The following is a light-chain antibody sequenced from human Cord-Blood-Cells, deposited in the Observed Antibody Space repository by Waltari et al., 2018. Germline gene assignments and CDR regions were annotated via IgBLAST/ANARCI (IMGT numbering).Light chain of an antibody. CDR3: CSYAGSSTYVV. CDR1: SSDVGSYNL. CDR2: EGS. J-gene: IGLJ2*01. V-gene: IGLV2-23*01. Sequence: QSALTQPASVSVSPGQSITISCTGTSSDVGSYNLVSWYQQHPGKAPKLMIYEGSKRHAGVYNRFSGSKSGNRASLTISGVQAEDGADYYCCSYAGSSTYVVFGGGTKLTFL.